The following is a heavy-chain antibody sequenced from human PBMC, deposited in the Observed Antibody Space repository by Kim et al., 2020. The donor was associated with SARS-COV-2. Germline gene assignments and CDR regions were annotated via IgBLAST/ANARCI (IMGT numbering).Heavy chain of an antibody. V-gene: IGHV1-58*02. Sequence: SVKVSCKASGFTFTSSAMQWVRQARGQRLEWIGWIVVGSGNTNYAQKFQERVTITRDMSTSTAYMELSSLRSEDTAVYYCAAAPTVRFGELLHYYYYGMDVWGQGTTVTVSS. CDR3: AAAPTVRFGELLHYYYYGMDV. CDR1: GFTFTSSA. D-gene: IGHD3-10*01. CDR2: IVVGSGNT. J-gene: IGHJ6*02.